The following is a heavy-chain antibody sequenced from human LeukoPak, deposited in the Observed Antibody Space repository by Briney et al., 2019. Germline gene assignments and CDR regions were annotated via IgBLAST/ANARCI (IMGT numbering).Heavy chain of an antibody. J-gene: IGHJ5*02. Sequence: ASVKVSCKAYGYTFTSYGISWVRQAPGQGLEWMGWISAYNGNTNYAQKLQGRVTMTTDTSPSTVYMELRSLRSEHSGVYYCARVLGDIVVVPSAFIFPWGQGTLVTVSS. CDR2: ISAYNGNT. V-gene: IGHV1-18*01. CDR1: GYTFTSYG. CDR3: ARVLGDIVVVPSAFIFP. D-gene: IGHD2-2*01.